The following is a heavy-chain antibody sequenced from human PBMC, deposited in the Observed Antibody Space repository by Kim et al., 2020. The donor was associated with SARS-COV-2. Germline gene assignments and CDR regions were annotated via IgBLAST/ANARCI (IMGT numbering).Heavy chain of an antibody. V-gene: IGHV4-61*02. CDR3: ARGVRLEYSSSSGGPIDS. CDR2: IYPSGST. J-gene: IGHJ4*02. CDR1: GGSVSSGSFY. D-gene: IGHD6-6*01. Sequence: SETLSLTCTVSGGSVSSGSFYWSWIRQPAGKGLEWIGRIYPSGSTDYNPSLKGRVTLSLGTSKYQFSLKLSSVTAADTAVYYCARGVRLEYSSSSGGPIDSWGQGPLVTVSS.